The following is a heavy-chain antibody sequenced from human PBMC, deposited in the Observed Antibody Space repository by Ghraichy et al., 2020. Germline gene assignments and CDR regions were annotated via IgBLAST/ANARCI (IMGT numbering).Heavy chain of an antibody. CDR2: INHSGST. D-gene: IGHD3-22*01. Sequence: SETLSLTCAVYGGSFSGYYWSWIRQPPGKGLEWIGEINHSGSTNYNPSLKSRVTISVDTSKNQFSLKLSSVTAADTAVYYCARGQTMIVVVKAFDIWGQGTMVTVSS. CDR1: GGSFSGYY. CDR3: ARGQTMIVVVKAFDI. J-gene: IGHJ3*02. V-gene: IGHV4-34*01.